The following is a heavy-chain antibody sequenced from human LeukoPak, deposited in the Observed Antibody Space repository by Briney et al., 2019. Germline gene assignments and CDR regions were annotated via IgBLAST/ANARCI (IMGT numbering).Heavy chain of an antibody. V-gene: IGHV3-11*04. CDR3: AKGLAAGTGIDY. D-gene: IGHD6-13*01. CDR1: GFTFSDYY. J-gene: IGHJ4*02. CDR2: ISSSGSTI. Sequence: GGSLRLSCAASGFTFSDYYMSWIRQAPGKGLEWVSYISSSGSTIYYADSVKGRFTISRDNAKNSLYLQMSSLRAEDTAVFYCAKGLAAGTGIDYWGQGTLVTVSS.